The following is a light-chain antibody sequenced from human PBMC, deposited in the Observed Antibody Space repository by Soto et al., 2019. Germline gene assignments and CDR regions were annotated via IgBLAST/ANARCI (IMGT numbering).Light chain of an antibody. CDR3: GSWDSSLSAYV. J-gene: IGLJ1*01. CDR2: DDN. CDR1: SSNIGGNS. V-gene: IGLV1-51*01. Sequence: QSVLTQPPSVSAARGQKVTISCSGSSSNIGGNSVSWYQQLPGTAPKLLIYDDNKRPSGIPDRFSGSKSGTSATLGITGFQTGDEADYYCGSWDSSLSAYVFGTVNKVTVL.